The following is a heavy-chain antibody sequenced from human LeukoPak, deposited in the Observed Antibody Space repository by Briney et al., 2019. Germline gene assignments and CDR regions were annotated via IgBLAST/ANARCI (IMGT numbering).Heavy chain of an antibody. CDR1: GFTFSSYA. J-gene: IGHJ4*02. Sequence: PGRSLRLSCAASGFTFSSYAISWVRQAPGKGLEWVSGISSSAGNTNYADSVKGRFTISRDNSKNTLYLQMNSLRVEDTAVYYCAKAQLRVTTGIDNWGQGTLVTVSS. CDR3: AKAQLRVTTGIDN. CDR2: ISSSAGNT. D-gene: IGHD4-17*01. V-gene: IGHV3-23*01.